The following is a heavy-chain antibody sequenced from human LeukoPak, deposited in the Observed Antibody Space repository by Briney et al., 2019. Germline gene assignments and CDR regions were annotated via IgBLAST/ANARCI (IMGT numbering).Heavy chain of an antibody. Sequence: PSETLSLTCTVSGGSISSYYWSWIRQPPGKGLEWIGYIYTSGSTNYNPSLKSRVTISVDTSKNQFSLKLSSVTAADTAVYYCARLITIFGVTFDPWGQGTLVTVSS. V-gene: IGHV4-4*09. CDR1: GGSISSYY. CDR2: IYTSGST. D-gene: IGHD3-3*01. CDR3: ARLITIFGVTFDP. J-gene: IGHJ5*02.